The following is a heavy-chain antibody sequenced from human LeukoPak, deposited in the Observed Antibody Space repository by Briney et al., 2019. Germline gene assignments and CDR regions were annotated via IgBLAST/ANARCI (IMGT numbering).Heavy chain of an antibody. D-gene: IGHD2-2*01. CDR3: ARQSTWVRFDY. Sequence: SQTLSLTWTVSGVSISSGGYYWSWIRQHPGKGLEWIGYIYYSGSTNYNPSLKSRVTISVDTSKNQFSLKLSSVTAADTALYYCARQSTWVRFDYWGQGTLVTVSS. CDR1: GVSISSGGYY. V-gene: IGHV4-61*08. CDR2: IYYSGST. J-gene: IGHJ4*02.